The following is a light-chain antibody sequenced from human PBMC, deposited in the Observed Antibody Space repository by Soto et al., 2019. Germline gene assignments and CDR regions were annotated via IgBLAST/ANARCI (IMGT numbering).Light chain of an antibody. V-gene: IGKV3-20*01. J-gene: IGKJ1*01. Sequence: EAVLTQSPGTLSLSPGERATLSCRASQSVSSNYLAWYQQKPGQAPRLLIYGASSRATGIPDRFSGSGSVSVFTLTISRLEPEDFAVYYCQQYGGSPPQTFGQGTKVDIK. CDR1: QSVSSNY. CDR2: GAS. CDR3: QQYGGSPPQT.